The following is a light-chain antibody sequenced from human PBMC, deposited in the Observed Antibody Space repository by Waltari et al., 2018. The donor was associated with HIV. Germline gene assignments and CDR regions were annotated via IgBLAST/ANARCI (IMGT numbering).Light chain of an antibody. CDR2: EVS. Sequence: QSALTQPPSASGSPGQSVTISCTGTSSDVGGYNYVSWYQQHPGKAPKPMIYEVSKRPSGVPDRFSGSKSGNTASLTVSGLQAEDEAEYYCSSYAGSKNLVFGGGTKLTVL. CDR1: SSDVGGYNY. V-gene: IGLV2-8*01. J-gene: IGLJ2*01. CDR3: SSYAGSKNLV.